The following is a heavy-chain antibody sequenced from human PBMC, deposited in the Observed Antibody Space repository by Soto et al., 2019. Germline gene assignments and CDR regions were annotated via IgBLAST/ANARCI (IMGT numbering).Heavy chain of an antibody. D-gene: IGHD2-2*02. CDR2: IIPIFGTA. Sequence: SVKVSCKASGGTFSSYAISWVRQAPGQGLEWMGGIIPIFGTANYAQKFQGRVTITADKSTSTAYMELSSLRYEDTAVYYCARGIDCSSTSCYNYDYYGMDVWGQGTTVTVSS. V-gene: IGHV1-69*06. J-gene: IGHJ6*02. CDR3: ARGIDCSSTSCYNYDYYGMDV. CDR1: GGTFSSYA.